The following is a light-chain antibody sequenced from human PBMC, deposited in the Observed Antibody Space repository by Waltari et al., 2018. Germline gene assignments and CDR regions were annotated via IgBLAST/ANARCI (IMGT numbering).Light chain of an antibody. J-gene: IGLJ2*01. V-gene: IGLV2-14*03. CDR1: SSDAGGYNY. Sequence: QSALPQPLSVSGSPGQSITISCTGTSSDAGGYNYVAWYQQHPNKAPKVIIYDVANRPFGVSNRFSGSKSGSTASLTISGLQTEDEAYYYCSSYTTRSILLFGGGTKVTVL. CDR2: DVA. CDR3: SSYTTRSILL.